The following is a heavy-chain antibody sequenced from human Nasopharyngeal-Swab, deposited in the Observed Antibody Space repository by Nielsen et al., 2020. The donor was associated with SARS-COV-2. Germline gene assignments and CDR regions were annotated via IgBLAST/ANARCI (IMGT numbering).Heavy chain of an antibody. CDR1: GGSISSGSYY. V-gene: IGHV4-61*02. Sequence: SETLSLTCTASGGSISSGSYYWSWIRQPAGKGLEWIGRIYTSGSTNYNPSLKSRVTISVDTSKNQFSLKLSSVTAADTAVYYCARDELGWNDVSGYYYCDMDVWGQGTTVTVSS. D-gene: IGHD1-1*01. CDR2: IYTSGST. J-gene: IGHJ6*02. CDR3: ARDELGWNDVSGYYYCDMDV.